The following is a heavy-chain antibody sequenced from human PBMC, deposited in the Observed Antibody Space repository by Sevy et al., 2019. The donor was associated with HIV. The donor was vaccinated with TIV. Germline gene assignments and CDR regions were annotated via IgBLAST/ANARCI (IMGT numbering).Heavy chain of an antibody. D-gene: IGHD3-22*01. CDR2: ISYDGSNK. Sequence: GGSLRLSCPASGFTLSSYGMHWVRQAPGKGLEWVALISYDGSNKYYANSVKGRFTISRDNSKNTLYLQMNSLRADDTAVYYCAKDWGPYYYDRSGYYPFAFDIWGQGTMVTVSS. J-gene: IGHJ3*02. CDR3: AKDWGPYYYDRSGYYPFAFDI. CDR1: GFTLSSYG. V-gene: IGHV3-30*18.